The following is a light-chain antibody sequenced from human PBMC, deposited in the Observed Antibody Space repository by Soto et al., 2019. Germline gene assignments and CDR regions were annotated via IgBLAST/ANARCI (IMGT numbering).Light chain of an antibody. CDR2: DVS. V-gene: IGLV2-14*01. Sequence: QSVLTQPASVSRSPGHASTISCTGTSSDVGGYNCVSWYQQHPGKAPKLMICDVSNRPSGVSSRFSGSKSGNTASLTISGLQAEDEADYYCSSYTSSSTLVFGTGTKVTVL. J-gene: IGLJ1*01. CDR3: SSYTSSSTLV. CDR1: SSDVGGYNC.